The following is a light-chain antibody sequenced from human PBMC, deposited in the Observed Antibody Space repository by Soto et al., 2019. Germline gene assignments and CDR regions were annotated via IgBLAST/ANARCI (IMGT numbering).Light chain of an antibody. V-gene: IGKV3-20*01. CDR3: QQYGRSPL. CDR2: DAS. Sequence: EIVLTQSPATLSVSPGERVTLSCRASQSVDINLAWYQQKPGQAPRLLIYDASNRATGIPARFSGSGSGTDFTLTISRLEPEDFAVYYCQQYGRSPLFGGGTKVDIK. CDR1: QSVDIN. J-gene: IGKJ4*01.